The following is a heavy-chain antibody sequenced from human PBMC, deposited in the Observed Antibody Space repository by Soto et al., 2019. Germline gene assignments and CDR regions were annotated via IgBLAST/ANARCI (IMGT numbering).Heavy chain of an antibody. CDR3: ARVPRYTSDIVEVPAVMFDDWFVP. J-gene: IGHJ5*02. Sequence: GASVKVDFTAAGYAFSSYAVQWVRQAPGQSLEWIGWIHAGNGDTKYSQKFHGRVTLTRDTSANTAYMDLSSLRSEDTAVYYCARVPRYTSDIVEVPAVMFDDWFVPWGQGTLVTVSS. CDR1: GYAFSSYA. CDR2: IHAGNGDT. V-gene: IGHV1-3*01. D-gene: IGHD2-2*01.